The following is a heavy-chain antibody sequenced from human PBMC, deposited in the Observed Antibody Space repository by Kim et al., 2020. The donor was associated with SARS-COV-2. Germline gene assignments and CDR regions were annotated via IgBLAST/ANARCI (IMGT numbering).Heavy chain of an antibody. CDR3: ARGYCSSTSCRSRYYYYGMDV. V-gene: IGHV3-21*01. CDR2: ISSSSSYI. Sequence: GGSLRLSCAASGFTFSSYSMNWVRQAPGKGLEWVSSISSSSSYIYYADSVKGRFTISRDNAKNSLYLQMNSLRAEDTAVYYCARGYCSSTSCRSRYYYYGMDVWGQGTTVTVSS. D-gene: IGHD2-2*01. CDR1: GFTFSSYS. J-gene: IGHJ6*02.